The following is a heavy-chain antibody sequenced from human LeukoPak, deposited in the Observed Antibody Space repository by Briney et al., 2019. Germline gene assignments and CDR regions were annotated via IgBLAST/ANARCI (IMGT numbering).Heavy chain of an antibody. CDR3: AKGYSGYDWSHDY. V-gene: IGHV3-23*01. D-gene: IGHD5-12*01. CDR2: ISGSGGST. Sequence: GGSLRLSCAASGFTFSSYAMSWVRQAPGKGLEWVSAISGSGGSTYYAGSVKGRFTISRDNSKNTLYLQMNSLRAEDTAVYYCAKGYSGYDWSHDYWGQGTLVTVSS. CDR1: GFTFSSYA. J-gene: IGHJ4*02.